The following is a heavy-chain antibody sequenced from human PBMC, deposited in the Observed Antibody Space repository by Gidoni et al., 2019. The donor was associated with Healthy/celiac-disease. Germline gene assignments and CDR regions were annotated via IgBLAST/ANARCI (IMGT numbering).Heavy chain of an antibody. CDR1: GCTFSSYA. V-gene: IGHV3-30-3*01. CDR2: ISYDGSNK. J-gene: IGHJ4*02. D-gene: IGHD3-22*01. Sequence: QVQLVESGGGVVQPGRSVRRSCAASGCTFSSYAMHWVRQAPGKGLEWLAVISYDGSNKYYADSVKGRFTISRDKSKNTLYLQMNSLRAEDTAVYYCAREGGYYSNFDYWGQGTLVTVSS. CDR3: AREGGYYSNFDY.